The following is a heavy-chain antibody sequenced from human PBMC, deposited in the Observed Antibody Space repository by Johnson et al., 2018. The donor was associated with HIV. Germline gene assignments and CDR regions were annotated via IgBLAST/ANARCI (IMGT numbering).Heavy chain of an antibody. Sequence: VQLVESGGGLVQPGGSLRLSCAASGFTVSSNYMSWVRQAPGKGLEWVSVIYSGGSTYYADSVKGRFTISRDNSKNTLYLQMNSLRAEDTALYYCAKGLGYCTSTSCYGLDDAFDIWGQGTMVTVSS. V-gene: IGHV3-66*02. J-gene: IGHJ3*02. CDR2: IYSGGST. CDR3: AKGLGYCTSTSCYGLDDAFDI. CDR1: GFTVSSNY. D-gene: IGHD2-2*03.